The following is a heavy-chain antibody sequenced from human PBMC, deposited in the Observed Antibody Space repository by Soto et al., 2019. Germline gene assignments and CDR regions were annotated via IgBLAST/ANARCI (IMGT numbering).Heavy chain of an antibody. CDR2: INIDGSTT. J-gene: IGHJ4*02. CDR1: GFTFSTYW. CDR3: ARGRLYYYDSCDS. V-gene: IGHV3-74*01. Sequence: PGGSLRLSCAASGFTFSTYWMHWVRQAPGKGLVWVSRINIDGSTTNYADSVKGRFTISRDNAKNTVYLQMSTLRAEDTAVYYCARGRLYYYDSCDSWGQGTLVTVSS. D-gene: IGHD3-22*01.